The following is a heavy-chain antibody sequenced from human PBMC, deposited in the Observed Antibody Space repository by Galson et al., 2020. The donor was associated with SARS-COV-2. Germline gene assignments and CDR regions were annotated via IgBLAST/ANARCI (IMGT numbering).Heavy chain of an antibody. CDR3: ARADYDSSGYYGGYFDL. J-gene: IGHJ2*01. V-gene: IGHV4-59*01. Sequence: ETSETLSLTCTVSGGSISSYYWSWIRQPPGKGLEWIGYIYYSGSTNYNPSLKSRVTISVDTSKNQFSLKLSCVTAADTAVYYCARADYDSSGYYGGYFDLWGRGTMVTVSS. CDR1: GGSISSYY. D-gene: IGHD3-22*01. CDR2: IYYSGST.